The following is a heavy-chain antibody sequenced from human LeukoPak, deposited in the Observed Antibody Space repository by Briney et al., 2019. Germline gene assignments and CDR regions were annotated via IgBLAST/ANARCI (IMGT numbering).Heavy chain of an antibody. J-gene: IGHJ2*01. CDR2: IYTSGST. CDR3: AREDGGATAVYFDL. CDR1: GGSISSYY. D-gene: IGHD1-26*01. Sequence: SETLSLTCTVSGGSISSYYWSWIRQPAGKGLEWIGRIYTSGSTNYNPSLKSRVTMSVDASKNQFSLKLSSVTAADTAVYYCAREDGGATAVYFDLWGRGTLVTVSS. V-gene: IGHV4-4*07.